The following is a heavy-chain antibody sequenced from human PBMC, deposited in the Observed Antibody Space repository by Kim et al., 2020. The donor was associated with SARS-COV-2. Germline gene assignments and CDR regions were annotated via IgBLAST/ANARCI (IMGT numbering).Heavy chain of an antibody. CDR1: GGTFSSYA. CDR3: ARDGGYSGYDPDYYFDY. CDR2: IIPIFGTA. J-gene: IGHJ4*02. V-gene: IGHV1-69*13. D-gene: IGHD5-12*01. Sequence: SVKVSCKASGGTFSSYAISWVRQAPGQGLEWMGGIIPIFGTANYAQKFQGRVTITADESTSTAYIELSSLRSEDTAVYYCARDGGYSGYDPDYYFDYWGQGTLVTVAS.